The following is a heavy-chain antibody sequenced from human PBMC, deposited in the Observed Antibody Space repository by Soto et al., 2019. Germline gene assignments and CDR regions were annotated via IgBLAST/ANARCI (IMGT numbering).Heavy chain of an antibody. Sequence: DVQLVESGGGLVQPGRSLRLSCAASGFTFDDYAMHWVRQAPGKGLEWVSGISWNSGSIGYADSVKGRFTISRDNAKNSLYLQMNSLRAEDTALYYCAKDSMEWLFFDYWGQGTLVTVSS. D-gene: IGHD3-3*01. J-gene: IGHJ4*02. CDR1: GFTFDDYA. CDR3: AKDSMEWLFFDY. V-gene: IGHV3-9*01. CDR2: ISWNSGSI.